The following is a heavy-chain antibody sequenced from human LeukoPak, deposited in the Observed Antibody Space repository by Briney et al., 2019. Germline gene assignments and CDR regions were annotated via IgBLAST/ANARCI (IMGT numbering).Heavy chain of an antibody. Sequence: GGSLRLSCAASGFTFSSYSMNWVRQAPGKGLEWVSCISSSSSTIYYADSVKGRFTISRDNAKNSLYLQMNSLRAEDTAVYYCARVSSSDQGYYMDVWGKGTTVTVSS. CDR3: ARVSSSDQGYYMDV. J-gene: IGHJ6*03. V-gene: IGHV3-48*01. CDR1: GFTFSSYS. D-gene: IGHD1-26*01. CDR2: ISSSSSTI.